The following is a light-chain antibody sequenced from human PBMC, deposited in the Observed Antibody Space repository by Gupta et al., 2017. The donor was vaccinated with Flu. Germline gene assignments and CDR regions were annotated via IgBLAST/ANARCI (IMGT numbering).Light chain of an antibody. CDR1: SSDVGGYNY. CDR3: CSYAGSSTLV. CDR2: DVS. Sequence: QSALTPPPSVSGSPGPSASISCTATSSDVGGYNYVSWYQQHPGKAPKLMIYDVSQRPSGVPDRFSGSKSGNTASLTISGLQAEDEADYYCCSYAGSSTLVFGGGTKLTVL. V-gene: IGLV2-11*01. J-gene: IGLJ2*01.